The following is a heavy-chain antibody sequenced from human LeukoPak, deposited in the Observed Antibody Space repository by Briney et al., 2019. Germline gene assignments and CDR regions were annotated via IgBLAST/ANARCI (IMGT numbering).Heavy chain of an antibody. CDR2: ISDSGRTI. CDR1: GFTFSDYY. V-gene: IGHV3-11*01. J-gene: IGHJ6*02. Sequence: GGSLRLSCAASGFTFSDYYMSWIRQAPGKGLEWVSHISDSGRTIYYADSVKGRFTISRDNAKNSLYLQMNSLRAEGTAVYYCASQYYYAMDVWGQGTTVTVSS. CDR3: ASQYYYAMDV.